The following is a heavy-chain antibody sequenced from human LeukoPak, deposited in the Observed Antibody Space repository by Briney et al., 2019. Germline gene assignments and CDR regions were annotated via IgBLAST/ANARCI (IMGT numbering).Heavy chain of an antibody. D-gene: IGHD3-16*01. J-gene: IGHJ3*02. CDR3: ARVALNMITFSSGAFDI. CDR2: TYYRSKWYN. CDR1: GDSVSSNSGA. V-gene: IGHV6-1*01. Sequence: SQTLSLTCAISGDSVSSNSGAWNWIRQSPSRSLQRRGRTYYRSKWYNDYAVSVKSLITINPDTSKNQFSLQLNSVTPEDTAVYYCARVALNMITFSSGAFDIWGQGTMVTVSS.